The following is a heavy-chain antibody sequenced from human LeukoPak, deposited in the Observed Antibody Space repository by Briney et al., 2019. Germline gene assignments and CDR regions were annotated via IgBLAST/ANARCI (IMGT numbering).Heavy chain of an antibody. J-gene: IGHJ4*02. D-gene: IGHD4-23*01. CDR1: GFTFSNYW. Sequence: GGSLRLSCAASGFTFSNYWMSWVRQAPGKGLEWVANIKQEGSEKYYVDSVKGRFTISRDNAQNSLFLQMNSLRAEDTAVYYCARAPEGYTVVTVFDFWGQGTLVTVSS. CDR3: ARAPEGYTVVTVFDF. V-gene: IGHV3-7*05. CDR2: IKQEGSEK.